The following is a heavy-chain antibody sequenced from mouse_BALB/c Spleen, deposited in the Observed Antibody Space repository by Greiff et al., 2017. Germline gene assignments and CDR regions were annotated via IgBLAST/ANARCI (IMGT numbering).Heavy chain of an antibody. CDR3: ARDGHYYGSPFFDY. V-gene: IGHV7-3*02. D-gene: IGHD1-1*01. Sequence: EVQVVESGGGLVQPGGSLRLSCATSGFTFTDYYMSWVRQPPGKALEWLGFIRNKANGYTTEYSASVKGRFTISRDNSQSILYLQMNTLRAEDSATYYCARDGHYYGSPFFDYWGQGTTLTVSS. CDR1: GFTFTDYY. CDR2: IRNKANGYTT. J-gene: IGHJ2*01.